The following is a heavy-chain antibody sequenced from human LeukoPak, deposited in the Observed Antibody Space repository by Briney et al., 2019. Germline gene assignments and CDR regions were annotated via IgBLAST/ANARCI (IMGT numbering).Heavy chain of an antibody. CDR2: ISYDGSNK. CDR1: GFTFSSYG. V-gene: IGHV3-30*18. CDR3: VKDQVRGKRRSDAFDI. Sequence: GGSLRLSCAASGFTFSSYGMHWVRQAPGKGLEWVAVISYDGSNKYYADSVKGRFTISRDNSKNTLYLQMNSLRAEGTAVYYCVKDQVRGKRRSDAFDIWGQGTMVTVSS. D-gene: IGHD4-23*01. J-gene: IGHJ3*02.